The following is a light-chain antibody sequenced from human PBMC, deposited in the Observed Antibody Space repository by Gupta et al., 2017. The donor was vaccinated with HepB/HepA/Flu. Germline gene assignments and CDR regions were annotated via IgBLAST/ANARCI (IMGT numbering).Light chain of an antibody. J-gene: IGLJ2*01. CDR3: SSVTDTPTIVV. Sequence: QSALTQPASVSGSPGQSITISCPGSSSDFGEFNHVSWYQQYSTKAPKLLISDVSNRPSGVSSRCSCAKSGNTAALTISGLQAEDEADYYCSSVTDTPTIVVFGGGTKLTVL. CDR2: DVS. V-gene: IGLV2-14*03. CDR1: SSDFGEFNH.